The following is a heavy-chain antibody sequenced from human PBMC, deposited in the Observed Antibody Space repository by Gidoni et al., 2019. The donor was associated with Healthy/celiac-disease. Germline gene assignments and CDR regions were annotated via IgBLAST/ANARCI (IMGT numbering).Heavy chain of an antibody. D-gene: IGHD1-7*01. Sequence: QITLKESGPTLVKPTQTLTRTYTFSGFSLSTRGVGVGWIRQPPGQALAWLARIYWDDDTRYSPSLKSRLTITKETSKNQVVLTMTHMDPVDTATYYCAHGRANWNYGFMMPGWFDPWGQGTLVTVSA. CDR3: AHGRANWNYGFMMPGWFDP. CDR1: GFSLSTRGVG. CDR2: IYWDDDT. V-gene: IGHV2-5*02. J-gene: IGHJ5*02.